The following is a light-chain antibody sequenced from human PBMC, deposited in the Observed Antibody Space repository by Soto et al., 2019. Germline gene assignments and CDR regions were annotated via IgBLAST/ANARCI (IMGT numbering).Light chain of an antibody. CDR1: QSISSY. Sequence: DIQMTQSPFSLSASVGDRVTITCRASQSISSYLNWYQQRPGKAPKLLIHVASSLQSGVPSRFSGTGSGTDFTPTISSLQPQDFATYYCQQSYSTPYSFGQRTKVEIK. CDR3: QQSYSTPYS. CDR2: VAS. V-gene: IGKV1-39*01. J-gene: IGKJ2*03.